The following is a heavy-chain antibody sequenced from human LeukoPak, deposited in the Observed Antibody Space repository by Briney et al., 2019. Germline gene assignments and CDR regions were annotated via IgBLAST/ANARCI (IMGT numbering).Heavy chain of an antibody. Sequence: PGGSLRLSCAASGFTFSGSGMHWVRQAPGKGLEWVTFIRYDGSNKYYTDSVKGRFTISRDNSKNTPYLQMDSLRAEDTAVYYWARDYDFWSGYYSPTRGYFGYWGQGTLVTVSS. D-gene: IGHD3-3*01. CDR3: ARDYDFWSGYYSPTRGYFGY. J-gene: IGHJ4*02. V-gene: IGHV3-30*02. CDR1: GFTFSGSG. CDR2: IRYDGSNK.